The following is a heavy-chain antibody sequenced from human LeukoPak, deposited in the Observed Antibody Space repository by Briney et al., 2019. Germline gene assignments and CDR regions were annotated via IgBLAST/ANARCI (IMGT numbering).Heavy chain of an antibody. Sequence: GGSLRLSCAASGFTVSSNYMSWVRQAPGKGLEWVSVIYSGGSTYYADSVKGRFTISRDNSKNTLYLQMNSLRAEDTAVYYCARGVQGGWLQSYYFDYWGQGTLVTVSS. CDR2: IYSGGST. D-gene: IGHD5-24*01. V-gene: IGHV3-53*01. J-gene: IGHJ4*02. CDR3: ARGVQGGWLQSYYFDY. CDR1: GFTVSSNY.